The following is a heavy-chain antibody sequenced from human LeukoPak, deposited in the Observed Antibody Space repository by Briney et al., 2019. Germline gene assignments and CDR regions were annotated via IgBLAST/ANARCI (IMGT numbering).Heavy chain of an antibody. Sequence: PGGSLRLSCAASGFTFSSYAMSWVRQPPGKGLEWIGSIYYSGSTYYNPSLKSRVTISVDTSKNQFSLKLSSVTAADTAVYYCARRNYDFWSGPNWFDPWGQGTLVTVSS. J-gene: IGHJ5*02. CDR2: IYYSGST. D-gene: IGHD3-3*01. V-gene: IGHV4-39*01. CDR3: ARRNYDFWSGPNWFDP. CDR1: GFTFSSYA.